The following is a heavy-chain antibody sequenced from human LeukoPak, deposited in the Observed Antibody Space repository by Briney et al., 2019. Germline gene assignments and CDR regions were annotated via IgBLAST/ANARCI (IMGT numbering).Heavy chain of an antibody. Sequence: PSETQSLTRTLSGGSISSGGYYSSWIRPHPGKGLEWIGYIYYSGSTYYNPSLKSRVTISVDTSKNQFSLKLSSVTAADTAVYYCARGNDYWGQGTLVTVSS. CDR1: GGSISSGGYY. CDR2: IYYSGST. J-gene: IGHJ4*02. CDR3: ARGNDY. D-gene: IGHD4-11*01. V-gene: IGHV4-31*03.